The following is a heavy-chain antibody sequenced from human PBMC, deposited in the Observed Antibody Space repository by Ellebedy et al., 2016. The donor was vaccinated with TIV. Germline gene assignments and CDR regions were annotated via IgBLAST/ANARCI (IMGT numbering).Heavy chain of an antibody. J-gene: IGHJ4*02. Sequence: MPSETLSLTCTVSGGSINGFYWNWIRQSPGKGLEWMGYIHYTGSTNYNPSLRSRVSISLDKSKSQFSLTVPSLTSEDTAVYYCARLNGRWLVDYWGQGTLVTVSS. CDR2: IHYTGST. D-gene: IGHD5-24*01. V-gene: IGHV4-59*01. CDR1: GGSINGFY. CDR3: ARLNGRWLVDY.